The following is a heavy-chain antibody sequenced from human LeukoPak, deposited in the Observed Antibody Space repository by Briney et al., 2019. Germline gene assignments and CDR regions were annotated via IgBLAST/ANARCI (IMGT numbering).Heavy chain of an antibody. CDR2: ISAYNGNT. J-gene: IGHJ5*02. Sequence: ASVKVSCKASGYTFTSYGISWVRQAPGQGLEWMGWISAYNGNTNYAQKLQGRVTMTTDTSTSTAYMELRSLRSDDTAVYYCARVIRRRFPAWFDPWGQGTLVTVSS. V-gene: IGHV1-18*01. D-gene: IGHD1-14*01. CDR3: ARVIRRRFPAWFDP. CDR1: GYTFTSYG.